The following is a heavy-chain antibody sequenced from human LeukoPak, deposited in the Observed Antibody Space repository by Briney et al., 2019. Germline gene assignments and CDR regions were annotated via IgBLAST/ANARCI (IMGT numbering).Heavy chain of an antibody. CDR2: ISGSGVTT. D-gene: IGHD3-10*02. V-gene: IGHV3-23*01. Sequence: PGGSLRLSCAASGFTFSSYAMNWVRQAPGKGLQWVPAISGSGVTTYYADSVKGRFTISRDNSKNTLYLQMNSLRAEDTAVYYCANVRSAGSHPYDYWGQGTLVSVSS. J-gene: IGHJ4*02. CDR3: ANVRSAGSHPYDY. CDR1: GFTFSSYA.